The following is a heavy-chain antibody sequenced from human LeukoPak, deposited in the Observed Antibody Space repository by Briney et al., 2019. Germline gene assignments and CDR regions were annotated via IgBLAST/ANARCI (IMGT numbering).Heavy chain of an antibody. CDR1: GFTFSSYG. V-gene: IGHV3-30*02. Sequence: GGSLRLPCAASGFTFSSYGMHWVRQAPGKGLEWVAFIRYDGSYKYYADSVKGRFTISRDNSKNTLYLQMNSLRTEDTAVYYCAKAESYYDSSGYYYGEYFQHWGQGTLVTVSS. CDR2: IRYDGSYK. CDR3: AKAESYYDSSGYYYGEYFQH. J-gene: IGHJ1*01. D-gene: IGHD3-22*01.